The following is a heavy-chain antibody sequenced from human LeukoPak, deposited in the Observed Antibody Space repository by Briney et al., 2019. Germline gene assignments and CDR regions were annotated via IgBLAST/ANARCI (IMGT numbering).Heavy chain of an antibody. D-gene: IGHD5-12*01. J-gene: IGHJ4*02. Sequence: SETLSLTCTVSGGSISSSSYYWGWIRQPPGKGLEWIGSIYYSGSTYYNPSLKSRVTISVDTSNNQFSLKLSSVTAADTAVYYCARQDIVATKLDYWGQGTLVTVSS. CDR1: GGSISSSSYY. CDR2: IYYSGST. CDR3: ARQDIVATKLDY. V-gene: IGHV4-39*01.